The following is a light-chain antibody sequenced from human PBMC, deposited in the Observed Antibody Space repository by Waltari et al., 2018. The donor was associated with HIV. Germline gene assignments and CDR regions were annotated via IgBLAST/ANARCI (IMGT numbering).Light chain of an antibody. V-gene: IGKV1-33*01. Sequence: DIQLTQSPSSLSASVGDRVPITCRASQDINNYLNWYQKKPGKAPKLRIYDASNLETGVPSRFTGSGSGTDFTFTISSLQPEDIATYYCQHYDNLLWTFGQGTKMEIK. CDR2: DAS. CDR3: QHYDNLLWT. CDR1: QDINNY. J-gene: IGKJ1*01.